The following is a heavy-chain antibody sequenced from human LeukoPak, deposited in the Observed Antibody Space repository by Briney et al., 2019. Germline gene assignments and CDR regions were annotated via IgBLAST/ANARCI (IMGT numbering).Heavy chain of an antibody. D-gene: IGHD3-10*01. CDR2: INWNGGST. V-gene: IGHV3-20*04. CDR3: AKDYSKTSYYGSGTYYRPNWFDP. Sequence: GGSLRLSCAASGFTFDDYGMSWVRQAPGKGLEWVSGINWNGGSTGYADSVKGRFTISRDNSKNTLYLQMNSLRPDDTAVYYCAKDYSKTSYYGSGTYYRPNWFDPWGQGTLVTVSS. J-gene: IGHJ5*02. CDR1: GFTFDDYG.